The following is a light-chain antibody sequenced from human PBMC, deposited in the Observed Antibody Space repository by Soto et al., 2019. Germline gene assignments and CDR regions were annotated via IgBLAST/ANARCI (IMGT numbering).Light chain of an antibody. CDR1: QSVSSY. CDR2: DAS. J-gene: IGKJ4*01. Sequence: PGERATLSWRASQSVSSYLAWYQQKPGQAPRLLIYDASNRATGIPARFSGSGSGTDFTLTISSLEPEDFAVYYCQQRSNWPGTFGGGTKVEIK. CDR3: QQRSNWPGT. V-gene: IGKV3-11*01.